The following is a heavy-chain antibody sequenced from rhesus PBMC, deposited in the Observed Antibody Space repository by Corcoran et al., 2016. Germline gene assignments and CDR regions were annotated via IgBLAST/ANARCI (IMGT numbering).Heavy chain of an antibody. V-gene: IGHV4-122*02. J-gene: IGHJ4*01. CDR2: ITYSGDA. CDR1: GGSISSGYYY. CDR3: ARYFSNYVPVDY. Sequence: QVQLQESGPGLVKPSETLSLTCAVSGGSISSGYYYWSWIRQPPGKGLEWIGYITYSGDASYNPSIESRVTLLRDTSKNQFSLKVSAVTAAETAVYYCARYFSNYVPVDYWGQGVLVTVSS. D-gene: IGHD4-23*01.